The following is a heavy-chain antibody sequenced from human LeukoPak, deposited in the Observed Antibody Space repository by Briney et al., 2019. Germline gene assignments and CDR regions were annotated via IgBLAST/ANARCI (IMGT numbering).Heavy chain of an antibody. CDR2: INHSGST. V-gene: IGHV4-34*01. Sequence: SETLSLTCAVYGGSFSGYYWSWIRQPPGKGLEWIGEINHSGSTNYNPSLKSRVTISVDTSKNQFSLKLNSVTAADTAVYYCARDERGYSDWFDPWGQGTLVPVSS. CDR1: GGSFSGYY. CDR3: ARDERGYSDWFDP. J-gene: IGHJ5*02. D-gene: IGHD2-15*01.